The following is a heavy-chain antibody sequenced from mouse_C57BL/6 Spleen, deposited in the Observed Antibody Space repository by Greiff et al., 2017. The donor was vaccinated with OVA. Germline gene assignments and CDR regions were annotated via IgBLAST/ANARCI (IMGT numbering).Heavy chain of an antibody. CDR2: ISDGGSYT. J-gene: IGHJ2*01. CDR3: ARDGEGYLFDY. Sequence: DVQLVESGGGLVKPGGSLKLSCAASGFTFSSYAMSWVRQTPEKRLEWVATISDGGSYTYYPDNVKGRFTISRDNAKNNLYLQMSHLKSEDTAMYYCARDGEGYLFDYWGQGTTLTVSS. D-gene: IGHD2-2*01. CDR1: GFTFSSYA. V-gene: IGHV5-4*01.